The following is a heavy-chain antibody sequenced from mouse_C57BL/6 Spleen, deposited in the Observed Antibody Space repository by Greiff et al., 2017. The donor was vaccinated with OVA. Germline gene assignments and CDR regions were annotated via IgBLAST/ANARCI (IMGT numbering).Heavy chain of an antibody. CDR3: ARLSTVVAKNYAMDY. CDR2: IDPSDSET. Sequence: QVHVKQPGAELVRPGSSVKLSCKASGYTFTSYWMHWVKQRPIQGLEWIGNIDPSDSETHYNQKFKDKATLTVDKSSSTAYMQLSSLTSEDSAVYYCARLSTVVAKNYAMDYWGQGTSVTVSS. CDR1: GYTFTSYW. J-gene: IGHJ4*01. D-gene: IGHD1-1*01. V-gene: IGHV1-52*01.